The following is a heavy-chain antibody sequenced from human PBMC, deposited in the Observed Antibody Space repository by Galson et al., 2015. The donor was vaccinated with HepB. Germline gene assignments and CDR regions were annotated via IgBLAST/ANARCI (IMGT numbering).Heavy chain of an antibody. V-gene: IGHV3-23*01. Sequence: SLRLSCAASGFTFSSYAMSWVRQAPGKGLEWVSAISGSGGSTYYADSVKGRFTISRDNSKNTLYLQMNSLRAEDTAVYYCANQPPPDNDFWIGTHQNYFDYWGQGTLVTVSS. D-gene: IGHD3-3*01. J-gene: IGHJ4*02. CDR3: ANQPPPDNDFWIGTHQNYFDY. CDR1: GFTFSSYA. CDR2: ISGSGGST.